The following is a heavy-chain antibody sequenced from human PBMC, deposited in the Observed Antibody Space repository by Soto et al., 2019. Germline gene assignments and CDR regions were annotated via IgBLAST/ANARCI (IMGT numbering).Heavy chain of an antibody. CDR1: GFTFSSYG. CDR3: AKDRGDYYFDY. V-gene: IGHV3-30*18. Sequence: QVQLVESGGGVVQPGRSLRLSCAASGFTFSSYGMHWVRQAPGKGLEWVAVISYEGSNKYYADSVKGRFTITRDNSKNPLYLQMNSLGAEDTAVYYCAKDRGDYYFDYWGQGTLVTVSS. J-gene: IGHJ4*02. D-gene: IGHD2-21*02. CDR2: ISYEGSNK.